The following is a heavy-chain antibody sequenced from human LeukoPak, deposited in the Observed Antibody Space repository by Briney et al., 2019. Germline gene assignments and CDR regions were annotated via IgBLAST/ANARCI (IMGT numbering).Heavy chain of an antibody. Sequence: GGSLRLSCATSGFTFSRYAMSWVRQAPGKGLEWVSAISSSGGSTYYADSVKGRFTISRDNSKNTLYLQMNSVRAEDTAVYYCAKVEEYSGSYPGYWGQGTLVTVSS. CDR3: AKVEEYSGSYPGY. CDR2: ISSSGGST. V-gene: IGHV3-23*01. CDR1: GFTFSRYA. J-gene: IGHJ4*02. D-gene: IGHD1-26*01.